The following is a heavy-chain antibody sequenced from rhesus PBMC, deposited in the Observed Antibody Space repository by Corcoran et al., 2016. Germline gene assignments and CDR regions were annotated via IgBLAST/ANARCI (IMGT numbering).Heavy chain of an antibody. V-gene: IGHV4-76*01. Sequence: QVPLQESGTGVVKPSETLSLTCAVSGYSSTSGYDWSWMRPPPGKGLEWIGYIYGSSGSTNYKPSLKSRVPSSKDTAKNQFSLKLSAVTAADTAVYYCARRRIAAATYYFDYWGQGVLVTVSS. D-gene: IGHD6-31*01. J-gene: IGHJ4*01. CDR2: IYGSSGST. CDR3: ARRRIAAATYYFDY. CDR1: GYSSTSGYD.